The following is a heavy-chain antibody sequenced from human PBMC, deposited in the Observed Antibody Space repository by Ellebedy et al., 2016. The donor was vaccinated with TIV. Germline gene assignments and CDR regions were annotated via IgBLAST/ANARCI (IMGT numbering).Heavy chain of an antibody. CDR3: ARDMAWGNERVNDALDM. CDR1: GFTFTPYA. D-gene: IGHD1-1*01. Sequence: GESLKIYCVVSGFTFTPYAMNWVRQAPGKGLEWLSYISGSSLTIYYADSVKGRFIISRDNAENSLYLQMTSLRAEDTAVYYCARDMAWGNERVNDALDMWGQGTMVIVSP. CDR2: ISGSSLTI. J-gene: IGHJ3*02. V-gene: IGHV3-48*04.